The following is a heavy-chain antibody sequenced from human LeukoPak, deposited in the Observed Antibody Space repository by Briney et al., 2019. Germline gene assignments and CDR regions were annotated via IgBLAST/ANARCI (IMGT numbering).Heavy chain of an antibody. J-gene: IGHJ6*02. Sequence: ASVKVSCKASGYTFTTYGINWVRQAPGQGHEWMGWISVYNDNTYYTQKLQGRVTMTTDTSTSTAYMELGSLISDDTAVYYCARGVSSWYYGMDVWGQGTTVIVSS. V-gene: IGHV1-18*01. D-gene: IGHD6-13*01. CDR2: ISVYNDNT. CDR3: ARGVSSWYYGMDV. CDR1: GYTFTTYG.